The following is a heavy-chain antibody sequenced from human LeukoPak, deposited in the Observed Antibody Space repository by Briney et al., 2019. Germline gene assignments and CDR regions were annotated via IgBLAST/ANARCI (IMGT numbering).Heavy chain of an antibody. Sequence: SVKASCKASGGTFSSYAISWVRQAPGQGLEWMGGIIPIFGTANYAQKFQGRVTITADKSTSTAYMELSSLRSEDTAVYYCARDRITMVRGPPGDTKKGGHKGDYWGQGTLVTVSS. J-gene: IGHJ4*02. D-gene: IGHD3-10*01. CDR1: GGTFSSYA. CDR3: ARDRITMVRGPPGDTKKGGHKGDY. CDR2: IIPIFGTA. V-gene: IGHV1-69*06.